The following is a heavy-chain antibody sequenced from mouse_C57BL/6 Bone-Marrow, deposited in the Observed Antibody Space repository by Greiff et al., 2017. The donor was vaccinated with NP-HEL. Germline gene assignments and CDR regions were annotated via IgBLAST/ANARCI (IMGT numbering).Heavy chain of an antibody. J-gene: IGHJ2*01. D-gene: IGHD1-1*01. CDR1: GYTFTSYW. V-gene: IGHV1-50*01. CDR2: IDPSDSYT. Sequence: VQLQQPGAELVKPGASVKLSCKASGYTFTSYWMQWVKQRPGQGLEWIGEIDPSDSYTNYNQKFKGKATLTVDTSSSTAYMQLSRLTSEDSAVYYCASHRFITTVVDYFDYWGQGTTLTVSS. CDR3: ASHRFITTVVDYFDY.